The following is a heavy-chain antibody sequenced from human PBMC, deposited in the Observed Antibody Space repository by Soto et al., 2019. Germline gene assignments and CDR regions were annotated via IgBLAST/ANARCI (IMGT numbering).Heavy chain of an antibody. CDR2: INPNSGGT. Sequence: QVQLVQSGAEVKKPGASVKVSCKASGYTFTGYYMHWVRQAPGQGLEWMGWINPNSGGTNYAQKFQGWVTMTRDTSISTAYMELSRLRSDDTAVYYCARYTVNYYDSSGYDYWGQGTLVTVSS. V-gene: IGHV1-2*04. CDR3: ARYTVNYYDSSGYDY. J-gene: IGHJ4*02. D-gene: IGHD3-22*01. CDR1: GYTFTGYY.